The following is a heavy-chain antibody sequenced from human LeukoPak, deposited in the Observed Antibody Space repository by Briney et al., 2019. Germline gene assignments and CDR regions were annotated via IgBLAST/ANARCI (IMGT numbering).Heavy chain of an antibody. CDR1: GFTFNTFW. D-gene: IGHD6-13*01. V-gene: IGHV3-7*01. J-gene: IGHJ5*02. Sequence: GSLRLSCAASGFTFNTFWISWVRQTPGKGLEWVANIKEDGTKKYYVDSVKGRFTISRDNAENSLYLQMNSLRAEGTAVYYCARDAAGYDPWGQGTLVNVSS. CDR3: ARDAAGYDP. CDR2: IKEDGTKK.